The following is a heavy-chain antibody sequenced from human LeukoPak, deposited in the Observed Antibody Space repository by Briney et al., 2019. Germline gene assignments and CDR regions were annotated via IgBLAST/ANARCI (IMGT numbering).Heavy chain of an antibody. Sequence: GGSLRLSCAASGFTFSDYYMSWIRQAPGKGLEWVSYISSSGSTIYYADSVKGRFTISRDNSKNTLYLQMNSLRAEDTAVYYCAKDRVRYSSSCLDYWGQGTLVTVSP. CDR3: AKDRVRYSSSCLDY. V-gene: IGHV3-11*01. CDR1: GFTFSDYY. D-gene: IGHD6-13*01. J-gene: IGHJ4*02. CDR2: ISSSGSTI.